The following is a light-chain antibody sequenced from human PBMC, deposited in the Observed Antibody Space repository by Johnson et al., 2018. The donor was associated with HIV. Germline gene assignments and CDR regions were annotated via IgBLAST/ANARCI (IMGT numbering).Light chain of an antibody. CDR3: ETWDSRLSGV. V-gene: IGLV1-51*01. CDR1: SSNIGNNY. Sequence: HSVLTQPPSVSAAPGQKVTISCSGSSSNIGNNYVSWYQQLPGTAPKLLIYDNNKRPSGIPDRFSGSKSGKSATLAITGLQTGDEADYYCETWDSRLSGVFGTGTTVTVL. CDR2: DNN. J-gene: IGLJ1*01.